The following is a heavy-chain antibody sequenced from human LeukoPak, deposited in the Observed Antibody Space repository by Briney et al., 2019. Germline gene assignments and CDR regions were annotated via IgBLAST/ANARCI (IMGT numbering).Heavy chain of an antibody. V-gene: IGHV3-7*01. CDR3: ATRYCSIAACRASSYKCMDD. Sequence: PGGSLRLSCAASGFTFSSYWMSWVRQAPGKGLEWVANIKRDGSDKYYVDSVQGRFIISRDNAQNSVHLQMNSLRAEDTAVYYCATRYCSIAACRASSYKCMDDWGKGTTVIVSS. CDR1: GFTFSSYW. J-gene: IGHJ6*04. D-gene: IGHD2-2*01. CDR2: IKRDGSDK.